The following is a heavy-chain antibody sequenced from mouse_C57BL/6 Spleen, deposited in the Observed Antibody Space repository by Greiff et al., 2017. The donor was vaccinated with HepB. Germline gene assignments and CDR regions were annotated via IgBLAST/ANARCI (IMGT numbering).Heavy chain of an antibody. Sequence: EVKVIESGGGLVKPGGSLKLSCAASGFTFSDYGMHWVRQAPEKGLEWVAYISSGSSTIYYADTVKGRFTISRDNAKNTLFLQMTSLRSEDTAMYDCARTGSSYGYAMDYWGQGTSVTVSS. V-gene: IGHV5-17*01. CDR2: ISSGSSTI. D-gene: IGHD1-1*01. CDR1: GFTFSDYG. CDR3: ARTGSSYGYAMDY. J-gene: IGHJ4*01.